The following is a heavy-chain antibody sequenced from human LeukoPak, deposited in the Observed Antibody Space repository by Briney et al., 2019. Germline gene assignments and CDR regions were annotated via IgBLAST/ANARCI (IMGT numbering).Heavy chain of an antibody. CDR3: ARGGRATWIQLWLSDYMDV. D-gene: IGHD5-18*01. J-gene: IGHJ6*03. V-gene: IGHV3-21*01. CDR1: GFTFSSYS. CDR2: ISSSSSYI. Sequence: PGGSLRLSCAASGFTFSSYSMNWVRQAPGKGLEWVSSISSSSSYIYYADSVKGRFTISRDNAKNSLYLQMDSLRAEDTAVYYCARGGRATWIQLWLSDYMDVWGKGTTVTVSS.